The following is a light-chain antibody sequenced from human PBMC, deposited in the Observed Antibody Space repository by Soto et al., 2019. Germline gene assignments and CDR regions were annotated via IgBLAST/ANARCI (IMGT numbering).Light chain of an antibody. CDR3: SSYTSSNTLV. Sequence: QSALTQPASVSESPGQSITISCTGTSSDVGTYNYVSWYQQYPGKAPKVMISEVTNRPSGVSNRFSGSKSGNTASLTISGLQAEDEADYYCSSYTSSNTLVFGGGTKVTVL. V-gene: IGLV2-14*01. CDR1: SSDVGTYNY. J-gene: IGLJ2*01. CDR2: EVT.